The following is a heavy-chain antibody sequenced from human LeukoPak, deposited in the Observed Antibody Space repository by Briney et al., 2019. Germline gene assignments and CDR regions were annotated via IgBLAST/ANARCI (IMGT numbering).Heavy chain of an antibody. CDR1: GGSISSSSYY. CDR2: IYYSGTT. D-gene: IGHD2-21*02. CDR3: ARPAPNCGGDCPHGWFDP. J-gene: IGHJ5*02. V-gene: IGHV4-39*07. Sequence: PPETLSLTCTVSGGSISSSSYYWGWIRQPPGKGLEWIGSIYYSGTTYYNPSLKSRVTISVDTSKNQFSLKLSSVTAADTAVYYCARPAPNCGGDCPHGWFDPWGQGTLVTVSS.